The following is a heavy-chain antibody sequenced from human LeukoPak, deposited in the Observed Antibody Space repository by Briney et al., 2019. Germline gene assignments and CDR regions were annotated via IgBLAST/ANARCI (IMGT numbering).Heavy chain of an antibody. J-gene: IGHJ6*03. D-gene: IGHD6-6*01. V-gene: IGHV1-18*01. CDR3: ATTNSSSPSRWYYYYYMDA. Sequence: GASVKVSCKASGYTFTSYGISWVRQAPGQGLEWMGWISAYNGNTNYAQNLRGRVTMTTDTSTSTAYMELRSLRSDDTAVYYCATTNSSSPSRWYYYYYMDAWGKGTTVTVSS. CDR2: ISAYNGNT. CDR1: GYTFTSYG.